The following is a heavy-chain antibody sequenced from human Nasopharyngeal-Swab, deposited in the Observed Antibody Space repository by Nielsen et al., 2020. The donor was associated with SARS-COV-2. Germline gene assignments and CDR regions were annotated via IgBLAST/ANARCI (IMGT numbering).Heavy chain of an antibody. Sequence: GELLKISCAASGFTFTNYWRTWGRQAPGKGLEWGANIKEDGSEKNYVDSVKGRFTISRDNAKNSLYLQMNSLRAEDTAVYYCARDSSSGWYRPFDYWGQGTLVTVSS. CDR3: ARDSSSGWYRPFDY. V-gene: IGHV3-7*03. D-gene: IGHD6-19*01. CDR1: GFTFTNYW. CDR2: IKEDGSEK. J-gene: IGHJ4*02.